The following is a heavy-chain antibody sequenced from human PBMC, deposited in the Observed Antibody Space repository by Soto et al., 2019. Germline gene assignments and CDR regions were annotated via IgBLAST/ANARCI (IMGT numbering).Heavy chain of an antibody. Sequence: VQLLESGGGLVQPGGSLRLSCAASDFTFREYDMAWVRQAPGKGLEWVSSVSLSGDDTYYADSVKGRFTISRDNSKNTLYLQINSLRAEDTAVYYCARCPTLWFGALSPNPADAYWGQGTLVTVSS. V-gene: IGHV3-23*01. J-gene: IGHJ4*02. CDR3: ARCPTLWFGALSPNPADAY. CDR2: VSLSGDDT. D-gene: IGHD3-10*01. CDR1: DFTFREYD.